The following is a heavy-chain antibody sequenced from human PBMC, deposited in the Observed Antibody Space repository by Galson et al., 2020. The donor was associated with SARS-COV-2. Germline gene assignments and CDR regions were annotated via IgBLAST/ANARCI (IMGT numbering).Heavy chain of an antibody. CDR3: ATDYYDSSGYYG. V-gene: IGHV1-24*01. Sequence: GESLKISCKVSGYTLTELSMHWVRQAPGKGLEWMGGFDPEDGETIYAQKFQGRVTMTEDTSTDTAYMELSSLRSEDTAVYYCATDYYDSSGYYGWGQGTLVTVSS. CDR1: GYTLTELS. D-gene: IGHD3-22*01. J-gene: IGHJ4*02. CDR2: FDPEDGET.